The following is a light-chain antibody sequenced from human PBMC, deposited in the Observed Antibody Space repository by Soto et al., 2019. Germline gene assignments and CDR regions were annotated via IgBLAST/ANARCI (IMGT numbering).Light chain of an antibody. CDR2: ENN. CDR1: SGSVVSNY. Sequence: NFMLTQPHSVSESPGKTVTISCTRSSGSVVSNYVQWYQQRPGSAPTPVIYENNQRPSGVPDRFFGSIDSSSNSVYLTISGLKPEDEADYYCQSYYRSSQVFGAGTKLTVL. CDR3: QSYYRSSQV. J-gene: IGLJ3*02. V-gene: IGLV6-57*03.